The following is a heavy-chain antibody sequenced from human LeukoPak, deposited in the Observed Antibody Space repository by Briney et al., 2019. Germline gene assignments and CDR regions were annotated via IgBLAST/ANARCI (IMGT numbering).Heavy chain of an antibody. Sequence: KPGGSLRPSCAASGFTFSDYYMSWIRQAPGKGLEWVSYISSSGSTIYYADSVKGRFTISRDNAKNSLYLQMNSLRAEDTAVYYCARVQPHYYDSSGYPPDYWGQGTLVTVSS. D-gene: IGHD3-22*01. CDR1: GFTFSDYY. CDR3: ARVQPHYYDSSGYPPDY. J-gene: IGHJ4*02. V-gene: IGHV3-11*01. CDR2: ISSSGSTI.